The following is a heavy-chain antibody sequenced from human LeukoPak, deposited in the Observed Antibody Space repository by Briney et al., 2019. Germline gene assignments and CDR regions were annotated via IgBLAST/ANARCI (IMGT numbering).Heavy chain of an antibody. V-gene: IGHV3-9*01. D-gene: IGHD1/OR15-1a*01. CDR2: ISWNSGSI. CDR3: AKDPRMVEHNAYYFDY. Sequence: GGSLRLSCAASGFTFDDYAMHWVRQAPGKGLEWVSGISWNSGSIGYADSVKGRFTISRDNAKNSLYLQMNSLRAEDTALYYCAKDPRMVEHNAYYFDYWGQGTLVTVSS. CDR1: GFTFDDYA. J-gene: IGHJ4*02.